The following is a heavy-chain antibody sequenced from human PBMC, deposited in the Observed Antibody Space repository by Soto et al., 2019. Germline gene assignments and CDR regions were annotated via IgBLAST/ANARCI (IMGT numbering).Heavy chain of an antibody. CDR2: INSDGSST. V-gene: IGHV3-74*01. CDR1: GFTFSSYW. J-gene: IGHJ3*02. D-gene: IGHD3-3*01. Sequence: EVQLVESGGGLVQPGGSLRLSCAASGFTFSSYWMHWVRQAPGKGLVWVSRINSDGSSTSYADSVKGRFTISRDNAKNTLYLQMNSRRAEDTAVYYCARVADFWSGYPNQCAFDIWGQGTMVTVSS. CDR3: ARVADFWSGYPNQCAFDI.